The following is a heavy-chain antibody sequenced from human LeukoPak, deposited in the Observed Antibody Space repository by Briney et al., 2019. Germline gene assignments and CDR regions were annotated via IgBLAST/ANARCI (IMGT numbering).Heavy chain of an antibody. CDR1: GRTLSQFS. D-gene: IGHD6-19*01. Sequence: ASVKVSCKVSGRTLSQFSLQWVRQVPGKGLEWMGGSDPKDKTFYAQNFQGRVTLTEVTFTDTAYMELSSLIFEDTAVYYCAIRRLAVASAPFDHWGQGTLVTVSS. CDR2: SDPKDKT. CDR3: AIRRLAVASAPFDH. J-gene: IGHJ5*02. V-gene: IGHV1-24*01.